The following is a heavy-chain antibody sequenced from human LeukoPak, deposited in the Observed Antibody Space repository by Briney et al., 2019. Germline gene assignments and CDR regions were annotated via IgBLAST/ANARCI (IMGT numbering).Heavy chain of an antibody. J-gene: IGHJ6*03. CDR1: GFTFSNYW. CDR3: ARGEYGDYEGDYYYYMDV. D-gene: IGHD4-17*01. Sequence: GGSLRLSCEGSGFTFSNYWMSWVRQAPGKGLEWVANIQQHGSETYYGGSVKGRFTISRDNAKNSLYLQMNSLRAEDTAVYYCARGEYGDYEGDYYYYMDVWGKGTTVTVSS. CDR2: IQQHGSET. V-gene: IGHV3-7*01.